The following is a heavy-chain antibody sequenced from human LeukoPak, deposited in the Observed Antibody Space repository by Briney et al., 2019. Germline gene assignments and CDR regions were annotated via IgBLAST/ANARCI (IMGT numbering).Heavy chain of an antibody. CDR1: GFTFSSYA. CDR3: AKYGPQDSGSSHFDY. J-gene: IGHJ4*02. D-gene: IGHD1-26*01. Sequence: GALRLSCAASGFTFSSYAMSWVRQAPGKGLEWVSAIRDSGSSTHYADSVKGRFTTSRDNSKNTLFLQMNSLRAEDTAIYYCAKYGPQDSGSSHFDYWGQGALVTVSS. CDR2: IRDSGSST. V-gene: IGHV3-23*01.